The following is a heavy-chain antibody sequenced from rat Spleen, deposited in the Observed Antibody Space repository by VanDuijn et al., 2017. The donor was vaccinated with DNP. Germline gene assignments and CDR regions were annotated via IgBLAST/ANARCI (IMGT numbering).Heavy chain of an antibody. CDR2: ISYDGAT. J-gene: IGHJ3*01. CDR1: GFTFSDYY. D-gene: IGHD1-1*01. V-gene: IGHV5-22*01. Sequence: EVQLVESGGGLVQPGRSLKLSCAASGFTFSDYYMAWVRQAPTKGLAGVAYISYDGATYYGDSVKGRFTISKNNAKSTIYLQMNSLRSEDMATYYCARPMDYYSGGFGYWGQGTLVTVSS. CDR3: ARPMDYYSGGFGY.